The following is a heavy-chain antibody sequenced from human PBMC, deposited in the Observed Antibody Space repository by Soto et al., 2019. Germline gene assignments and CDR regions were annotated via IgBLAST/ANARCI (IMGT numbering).Heavy chain of an antibody. CDR2: IYTSGST. V-gene: IGHV4-4*07. CDR3: ARDVPLVGATRGFDY. J-gene: IGHJ4*02. CDR1: VGSISSYY. D-gene: IGHD1-26*01. Sequence: SXTLSLTGPVSVGSISSYYWSWIRQPAGKGLEWIGRIYTSGSTNYNPSLKSRVTMSVDTSKNQFSLKLSSVTAADTAVYYCARDVPLVGATRGFDYWGQGTLVTVSS.